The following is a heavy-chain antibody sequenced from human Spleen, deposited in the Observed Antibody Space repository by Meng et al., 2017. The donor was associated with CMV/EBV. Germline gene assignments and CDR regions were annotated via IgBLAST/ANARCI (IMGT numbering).Heavy chain of an antibody. CDR1: GFSVSSNY. V-gene: IGHV3-11*04. CDR3: VRNGQYCSTTSCFYYLDN. CDR2: ISSSGSTM. J-gene: IGHJ4*02. Sequence: GESLKISCAASGFSVSSNYISWVRQVPGKGLEWISYISSSGSTMYYADSVKGRFTISRDNAKNSLYLQMSFLRAEDTAVYYCVRNGQYCSTTSCFYYLDNWGQGTLVTVSS. D-gene: IGHD2-2*01.